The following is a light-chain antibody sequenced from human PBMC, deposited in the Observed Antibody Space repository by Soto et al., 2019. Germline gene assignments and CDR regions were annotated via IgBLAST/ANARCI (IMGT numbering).Light chain of an antibody. Sequence: DIQLTRSPSFLSASVGDRVTITCRASQDISSYLGWYQQKPGKAPKLLIYKASTLKSGVPSRFSGSGSGTEFTLTISSLQPDDFATYYCQHYNSYSEAFGQGTKVDIK. V-gene: IGKV1-5*03. J-gene: IGKJ1*01. CDR3: QHYNSYSEA. CDR2: KAS. CDR1: QDISSY.